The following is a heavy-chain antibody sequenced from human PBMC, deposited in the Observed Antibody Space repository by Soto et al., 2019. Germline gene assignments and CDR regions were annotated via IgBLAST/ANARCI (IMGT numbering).Heavy chain of an antibody. CDR2: IYYSGST. CDR3: ARECCSGGSCNYEWELRHVDY. Sequence: SETLSLTCTVSGGSISSGGYYWSWIRQHPGKGLEWIGYIYYSGSTYYNPSLKSRVTISVDTSKNQFSLKLSSVTAADTAVYYCARECCSGGSCNYEWELRHVDYWGQGTLVTVSS. V-gene: IGHV4-31*03. J-gene: IGHJ4*02. D-gene: IGHD2-15*01. CDR1: GGSISSGGYY.